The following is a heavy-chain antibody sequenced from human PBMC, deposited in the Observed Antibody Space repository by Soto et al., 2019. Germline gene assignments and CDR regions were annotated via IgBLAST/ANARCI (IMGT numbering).Heavy chain of an antibody. CDR1: GFTFSSYA. D-gene: IGHD3-16*01. Sequence: GGSLRLSCAASGFTFSSYAMTWVRQAPGKGLEWVSSISGSGISTYYADSVKGRFTISRDNSKNTLYLQMNSLRAEDAVVYYCAKSAGSNAYYPNDYWGQGTLGTVSS. CDR3: AKSAGSNAYYPNDY. J-gene: IGHJ4*02. V-gene: IGHV3-23*01. CDR2: ISGSGIST.